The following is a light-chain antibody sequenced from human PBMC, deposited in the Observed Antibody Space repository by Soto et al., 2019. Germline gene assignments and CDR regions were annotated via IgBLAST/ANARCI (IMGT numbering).Light chain of an antibody. V-gene: IGKV1-9*01. CDR3: QQCHRYLT. CDR2: DAS. Sequence: DIQLTQSPSFLSASVGDRVTSTCRASQGINSYLAWYQQKPGKAPKLLIYDASSLESGVPSRFSGSASGTEFTLTISSLQPDDIATYYCQQCHRYLTFGQGTRLEIK. CDR1: QGINSY. J-gene: IGKJ5*01.